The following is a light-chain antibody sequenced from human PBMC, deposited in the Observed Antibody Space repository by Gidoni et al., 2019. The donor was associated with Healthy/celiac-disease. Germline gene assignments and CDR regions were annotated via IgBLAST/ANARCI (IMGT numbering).Light chain of an antibody. J-gene: IGKJ1*01. Sequence: EIVLTQSPATLSLSPGERATLSCRASQSVSSYLAWYQQKPGQAPRLLIYDASNRATGIPARFSGSGSGTDFTLTISSLEPEDFAVYYCQQRSNWPPGPFXQXTKVEIK. V-gene: IGKV3-11*01. CDR2: DAS. CDR1: QSVSSY. CDR3: QQRSNWPPGP.